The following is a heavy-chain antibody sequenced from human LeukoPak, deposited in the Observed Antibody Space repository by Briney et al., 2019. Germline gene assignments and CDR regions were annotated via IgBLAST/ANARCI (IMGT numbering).Heavy chain of an antibody. CDR1: GGSISSSSYY. J-gene: IGHJ4*02. Sequence: SETLSLTCTVSGGSISSSSYYWGWIRQPPGKGLEWIGSIYYSGSTYYNPSLKRRVTISVDTSKNQFSLKLSSVTAADTAVYYCARSYGDYPHFDYWGQGTLVTVSS. CDR2: IYYSGST. D-gene: IGHD4-17*01. V-gene: IGHV4-39*01. CDR3: ARSYGDYPHFDY.